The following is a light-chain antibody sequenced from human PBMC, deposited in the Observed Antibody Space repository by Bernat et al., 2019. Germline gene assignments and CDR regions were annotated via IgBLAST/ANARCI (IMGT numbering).Light chain of an antibody. CDR3: QQYDSYPLT. CDR2: AAS. J-gene: IGKJ4*01. Sequence: DIQMTQSPSSLSASLGDTVTITCRASQAISISLAWFQQRPGKAPKSLIYAASNLRSGVPSRSTGSGSGTDFTLTISSLQPEDFGIYYCQQYDSYPLTFGGGTKVDVK. V-gene: IGKV1-16*01. CDR1: QAISIS.